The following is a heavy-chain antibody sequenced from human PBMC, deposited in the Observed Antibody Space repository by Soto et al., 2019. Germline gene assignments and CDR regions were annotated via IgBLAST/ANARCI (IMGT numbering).Heavy chain of an antibody. CDR3: ARDTAAGTFVWFDP. CDR2: ISRSSSTI. V-gene: IGHV3-11*04. J-gene: IGHJ5*02. D-gene: IGHD6-13*01. CDR1: GFTFSDYY. Sequence: GGSLRLSWAASGFTFSDYYMSWIRQAPGKGLEWVSYISRSSSTIYYADSVKGRFTISRDNAKNSLYLQMNSLRAEDTAVYYCARDTAAGTFVWFDPWGQGTLVTVSS.